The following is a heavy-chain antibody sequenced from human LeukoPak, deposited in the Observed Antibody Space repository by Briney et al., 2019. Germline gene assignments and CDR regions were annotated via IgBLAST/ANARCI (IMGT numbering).Heavy chain of an antibody. D-gene: IGHD6-19*01. CDR2: ISGSGGST. V-gene: IGHV3-23*01. CDR1: GFTFSSYA. CDR3: AKAVRSSDWGYYFDY. Sequence: GGSLRLSCAASGFTFSSYAMSWVRQAPGKGLEWASAISGSGGSTYYADSVKGRFTISRDNSKNTLYLQMNSLRAEDTAVYYCAKAVRSSDWGYYFDYWGQGTLVTVSS. J-gene: IGHJ4*02.